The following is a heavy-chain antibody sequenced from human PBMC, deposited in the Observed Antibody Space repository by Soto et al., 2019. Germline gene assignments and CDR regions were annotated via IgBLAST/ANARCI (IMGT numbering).Heavy chain of an antibody. D-gene: IGHD6-19*01. Sequence: ASVKVSCKASGYSFTNYGITWVRQAPGQGVEWMGWISAYNGDTNYAQKLQGRVTMTTGASTSTAYLELRSLRSDDTAVYYCVRDRGVAPPVAGNTHYYYYMDVWGKGTTVTVSS. CDR1: GYSFTNYG. CDR3: VRDRGVAPPVAGNTHYYYYMDV. V-gene: IGHV1-18*01. CDR2: ISAYNGDT. J-gene: IGHJ6*03.